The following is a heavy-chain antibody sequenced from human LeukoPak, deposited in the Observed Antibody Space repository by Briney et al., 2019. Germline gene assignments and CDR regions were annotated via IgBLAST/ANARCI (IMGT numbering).Heavy chain of an antibody. J-gene: IGHJ4*02. Sequence: TGGSLRLSCAASGFTFSSYAMSWVRQAPGKGLEWVSAISSSGGSTYYADSVKGRFTISRDNSKNTLYLQMNSLRAEDTAVYYCAKEYDSGPGRIDYWGQGTLVTVSS. D-gene: IGHD3-22*01. CDR2: ISSSGGST. CDR1: GFTFSSYA. CDR3: AKEYDSGPGRIDY. V-gene: IGHV3-23*01.